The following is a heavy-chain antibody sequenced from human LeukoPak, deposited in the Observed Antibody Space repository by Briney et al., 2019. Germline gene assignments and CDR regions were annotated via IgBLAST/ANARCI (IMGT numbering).Heavy chain of an antibody. CDR3: AGGGSYYVDY. Sequence: PGGSLRLSCAASGFTFSSYGMHWVRQAPGKGLEWVAVISYDGSNKYYADSVKGRFTISRDNSKNTLYLQMNSLRAEDTAVYYCAGGGSYYVDYWGQGTLVTVSS. CDR2: ISYDGSNK. V-gene: IGHV3-30*03. CDR1: GFTFSSYG. J-gene: IGHJ4*02. D-gene: IGHD1-26*01.